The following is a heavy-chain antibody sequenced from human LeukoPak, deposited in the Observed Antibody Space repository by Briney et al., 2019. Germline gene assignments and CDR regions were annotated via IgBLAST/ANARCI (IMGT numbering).Heavy chain of an antibody. J-gene: IGHJ1*01. V-gene: IGHV3-72*01. Sequence: GGSLRLSCAASGFTFTNAYMKWVRQAPGKGLEWVGRTRNKANTYTTEYAASVKGRFTISRDDSKNSLYLQMNSLKTADTAVYYCVREGYCSGGSCYSGYFQHWGQGTLVTVSS. CDR2: TRNKANTYTT. D-gene: IGHD2-15*01. CDR3: VREGYCSGGSCYSGYFQH. CDR1: GFTFTNAY.